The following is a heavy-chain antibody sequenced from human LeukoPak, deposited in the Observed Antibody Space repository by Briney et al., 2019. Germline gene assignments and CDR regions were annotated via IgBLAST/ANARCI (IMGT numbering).Heavy chain of an antibody. Sequence: PGGSLRLSCAVSGFTFSGYAMSWVRRAPGKGLEWVSTISGSGDYTYYADSVKGRFSISRDNSKNTLHLQMNSLRAEDTAVYYCAKMLAAHDAFDIWGQGTMVTVSS. CDR3: AKMLAAHDAFDI. J-gene: IGHJ3*02. V-gene: IGHV3-23*01. CDR1: GFTFSGYA. D-gene: IGHD2-8*01. CDR2: ISGSGDYT.